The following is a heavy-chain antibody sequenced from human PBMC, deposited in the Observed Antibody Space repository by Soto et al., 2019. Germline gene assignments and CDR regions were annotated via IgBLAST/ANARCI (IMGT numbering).Heavy chain of an antibody. CDR2: IDPSDSQT. Sequence: GESLKISCKGSGYSFAGYWITWVRQMPGKGLEWMGRIDPSDSQTYYSPSFRGHVTISAAKSITTVFLQWSSLRASDTAMYYCARHDGSTSGSYYYYGMDVWGQGTTVTVSS. J-gene: IGHJ6*02. V-gene: IGHV5-10-1*01. CDR3: ARHDGSTSGSYYYYGMDV. D-gene: IGHD2-2*01. CDR1: GYSFAGYW.